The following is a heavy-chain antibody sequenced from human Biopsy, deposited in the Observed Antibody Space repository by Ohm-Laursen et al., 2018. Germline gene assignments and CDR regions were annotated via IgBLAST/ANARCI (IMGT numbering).Heavy chain of an antibody. V-gene: IGHV4-59*01. CDR3: ARATNSTGWPYYYFYGMDV. Sequence: GTLSLTCTVSGGSISSDYWSWIRQTPGKGLEWIGYIYYRGSTNYNPSLKSRVTISVDTSKNQFSLRLNSVTAADTTVYYCARATNSTGWPYYYFYGMDVWGQGATVTVAS. J-gene: IGHJ6*02. CDR2: IYYRGST. CDR1: GGSISSDY. D-gene: IGHD2/OR15-2a*01.